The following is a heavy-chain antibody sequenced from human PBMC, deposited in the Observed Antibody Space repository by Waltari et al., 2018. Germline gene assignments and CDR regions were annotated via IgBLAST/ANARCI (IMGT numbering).Heavy chain of an antibody. J-gene: IGHJ4*02. CDR2: INTGNGDK. D-gene: IGHD3-10*01. V-gene: IGHV1-3*04. CDR3: ARGSRRGGLTYYFDY. CDR1: GYTFTSHT. Sequence: QVQLVQSGAEVKRPGASVKVSCKASGYTFTSHTMHWVRQAPGQRLEWMGWINTGNGDKRYSQKFQGRVTITRDTSARTAYMELSSLRSEDTALYYCARGSRRGGLTYYFDYWGQGTLVTVSS.